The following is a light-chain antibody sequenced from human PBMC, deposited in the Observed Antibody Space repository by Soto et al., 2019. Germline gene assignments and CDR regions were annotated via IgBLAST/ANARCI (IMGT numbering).Light chain of an antibody. CDR2: EVS. CDR1: SSDVGGDNY. V-gene: IGLV2-8*01. CDR3: SSYAGSDTYV. Sequence: QSALTQPPSASGSPGRSVTISCTGTSSDVGGDNYVSWYQQHPGKAPKLMIYEVSKRPSGVPDRFSGSKSGNTASLTVSGLQGEDEADYYCSSYAGSDTYVFGSGTKVTVL. J-gene: IGLJ1*01.